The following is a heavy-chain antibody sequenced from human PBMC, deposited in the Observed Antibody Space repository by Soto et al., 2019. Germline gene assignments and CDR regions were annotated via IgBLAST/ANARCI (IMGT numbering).Heavy chain of an antibody. Sequence: QVQLVQSGAEVKKPGASVKVSCKASGYTFTNYDINWVRQATGQGLEWMGWMNPKSGNTGYAQQFQGRVIMTRGPSISTAYMELSSLRSEDTAVYYCVRVYGEIDYWGQGTLVTVSS. CDR3: VRVYGEIDY. J-gene: IGHJ4*02. D-gene: IGHD4-17*01. V-gene: IGHV1-8*01. CDR1: GYTFTNYD. CDR2: MNPKSGNT.